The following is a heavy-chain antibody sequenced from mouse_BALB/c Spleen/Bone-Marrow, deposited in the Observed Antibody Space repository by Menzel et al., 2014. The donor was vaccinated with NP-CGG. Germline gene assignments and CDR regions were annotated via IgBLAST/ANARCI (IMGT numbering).Heavy chain of an antibody. Sequence: QVQLKESGAELMKPGASVKISCKATGYTFSSYWIEWVKQRPGHGLEWIGEILPGSGTTNYIEKFKGKATFTADTSSNTAYMQLSSLTSEDSAVYYCARGGYYGTSVLPYWGQGTLVTVSA. J-gene: IGHJ3*01. V-gene: IGHV1-9*01. CDR1: GYTFSSYW. CDR3: ARGGYYGTSVLPY. CDR2: ILPGSGTT. D-gene: IGHD1-1*01.